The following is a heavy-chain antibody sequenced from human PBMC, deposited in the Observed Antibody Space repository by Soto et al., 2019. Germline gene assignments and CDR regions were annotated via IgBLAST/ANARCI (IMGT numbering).Heavy chain of an antibody. CDR1: ELAFSNYA. CDR2: ISASGYSA. Sequence: EAQLLESGGGLVQPGGSLRLSCAASELAFSNYAMTWVRQAPGKGLEWVSVISASGYSAYYGGDVKGRFTTSRDNSKSTLYLQMNRLRADDTAVYYCAKGEQLWDPFDSWGQGTLVTVSS. J-gene: IGHJ4*02. CDR3: AKGEQLWDPFDS. D-gene: IGHD6-13*01. V-gene: IGHV3-23*01.